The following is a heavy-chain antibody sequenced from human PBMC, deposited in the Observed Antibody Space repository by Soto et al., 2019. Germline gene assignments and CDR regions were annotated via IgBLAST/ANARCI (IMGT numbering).Heavy chain of an antibody. D-gene: IGHD6-19*01. Sequence: GGSLRLSCAASGFTFSSYLMHWVRQAPGEGLVWVSRINSDGSSTTYADSVKGRFTISRDSAKNTLYLQMNSLRAEDTAVYYCARVRMAGDFDIWGQGTMVTVSS. V-gene: IGHV3-74*01. CDR1: GFTFSSYL. J-gene: IGHJ3*02. CDR2: INSDGSST. CDR3: ARVRMAGDFDI.